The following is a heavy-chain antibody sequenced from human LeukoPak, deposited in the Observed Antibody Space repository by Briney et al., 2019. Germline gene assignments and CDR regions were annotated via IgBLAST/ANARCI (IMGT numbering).Heavy chain of an antibody. D-gene: IGHD3-22*01. V-gene: IGHV3-30*18. CDR1: GFNFSAYG. Sequence: GGSLRLSCTASGFNFSAYGMHWVRQAPGKGPDWVAVISFHGTNEYYADSVKGRFTISRDNSNNTLYLQMNSVRAEDTAVYYCAKGRRGSSYVHYFDTWGQGTLVTVSS. J-gene: IGHJ1*01. CDR3: AKGRRGSSYVHYFDT. CDR2: ISFHGTNE.